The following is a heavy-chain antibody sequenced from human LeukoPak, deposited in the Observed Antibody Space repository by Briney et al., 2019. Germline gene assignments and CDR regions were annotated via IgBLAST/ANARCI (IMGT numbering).Heavy chain of an antibody. J-gene: IGHJ5*02. CDR3: ARGRGYCDSCTNRFDA. V-gene: IGHV4-4*07. D-gene: IGHD3-22*01. CDR1: GGSISSDY. Sequence: KPAETLSLTGTVSGGSISSDYWSWIRQPAGKGLEWIGRIYSSGDTNYNPSLESRVTTSLDTPKNQFSLRLSSVTAADTAVYFCARGRGYCDSCTNRFDAWGQGTLVTVSS. CDR2: IYSSGDT.